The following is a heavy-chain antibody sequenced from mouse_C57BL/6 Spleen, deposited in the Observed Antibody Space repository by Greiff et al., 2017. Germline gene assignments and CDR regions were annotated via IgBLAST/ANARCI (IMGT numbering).Heavy chain of an antibody. V-gene: IGHV1-50*01. CDR3: ARYDPDY. CDR1: GYTFTSYW. D-gene: IGHD2-3*01. CDR2: IDPSDSYT. Sequence: QVQLQQPGAELVKPGASVKLSCKASGYTFTSYWMQWVKQRPGQGLEWIGEIDPSDSYTNYNQKFKGKATLTVDTSSSTAYMQLSSLTSEDSAVYYCARYDPDYWGQGTTLTVSS. J-gene: IGHJ2*01.